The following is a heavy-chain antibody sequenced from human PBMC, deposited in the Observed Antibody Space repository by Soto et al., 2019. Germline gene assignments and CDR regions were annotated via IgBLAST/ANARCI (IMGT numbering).Heavy chain of an antibody. CDR1: GFTFSSYA. CDR2: ISGSGGST. V-gene: IGHV3-23*01. Sequence: QPGGSLRLSCAASGFTFSSYAMSWLRQAPGKGLEWVSAISGSGGSTYYADSVKGRFTISRDNSKNTLYLQMNSLRAEDTAVYYCAKDPSGSSWSSYFDYWGQGTLVTVSS. J-gene: IGHJ4*02. D-gene: IGHD6-13*01. CDR3: AKDPSGSSWSSYFDY.